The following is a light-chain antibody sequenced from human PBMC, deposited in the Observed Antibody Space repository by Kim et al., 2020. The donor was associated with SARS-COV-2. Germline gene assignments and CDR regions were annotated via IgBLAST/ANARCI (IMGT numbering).Light chain of an antibody. Sequence: EIVLTQSPATLSLSPGERATLSCRASQSVCTYLAWYQQKPGQAPRLLNYDASNRATGIPARFSGSGSGTDFTLTISSLEPEDFAVYYCQQRRTWPPIPFGQGTRLEIK. CDR1: QSVCTY. J-gene: IGKJ5*01. V-gene: IGKV3-11*01. CDR3: QQRRTWPPIP. CDR2: DAS.